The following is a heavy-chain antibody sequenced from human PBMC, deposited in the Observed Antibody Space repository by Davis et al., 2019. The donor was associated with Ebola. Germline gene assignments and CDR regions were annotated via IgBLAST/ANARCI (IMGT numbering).Heavy chain of an antibody. D-gene: IGHD2-15*01. J-gene: IGHJ6*02. CDR3: ARDFPRGYCSGGSCGHYYGMDV. CDR2: ISSNGGRT. CDR1: GFTFSSYA. V-gene: IGHV3-64D*08. Sequence: PGGSLRLSCSASGFTFSSYAMHWVRQAPGKGLEYVSAISSNGGRTYYADSVKGRFTISRDNSKNTLYLQMSSLRAEDTAVYYCARDFPRGYCSGGSCGHYYGMDVWGQGTTVTVSS.